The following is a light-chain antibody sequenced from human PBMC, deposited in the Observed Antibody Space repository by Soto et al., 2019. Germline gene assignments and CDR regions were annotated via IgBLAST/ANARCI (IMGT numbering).Light chain of an antibody. J-gene: IGKJ1*01. CDR3: QQHNDWPPWT. CDR2: GAS. V-gene: IGKV3-15*01. CDR1: QSVSSN. Sequence: DRVMTLSPAAMSVSPREGATLSCSASQSVSSNLAWYQQKHGEAPRLLIYGASTRANGIPARFSGSGSGREFTITIISLQYEDFAVYYCQQHNDWPPWTFGEGTKVDIK.